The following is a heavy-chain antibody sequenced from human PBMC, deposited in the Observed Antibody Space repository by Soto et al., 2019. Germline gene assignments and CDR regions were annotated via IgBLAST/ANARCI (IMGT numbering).Heavy chain of an antibody. CDR2: IDARSNYI. D-gene: IGHD1-26*01. V-gene: IGHV3-21*06. CDR1: GFRFNSYS. J-gene: IGHJ4*02. Sequence: GGSLRLSCEASGFRFNSYSMNWVRQAPQKGLEWVSLIDARSNYIYYADSVKGRFTISRDNARNSLYLQMDSLRVEDTAVYYCVRENELAGATSAFEYWGQGTPVTVSS. CDR3: VRENELAGATSAFEY.